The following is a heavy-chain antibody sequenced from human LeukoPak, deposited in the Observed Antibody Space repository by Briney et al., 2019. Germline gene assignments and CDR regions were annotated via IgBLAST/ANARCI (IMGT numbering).Heavy chain of an antibody. CDR1: GYIFSNYW. CDR2: IYPGDSLGDSNP. D-gene: IGHD4-11*01. Sequence: GESLKISCKDSGYIFSNYWIGWVRQLPGKGLEWMGIIYPGDSLGDSNPRYSPSLQGQVTISADKSISTAYLQWSSLKASDTAMYYCARHRWKVTTRFDAFDIWGQGTMVTVSS. J-gene: IGHJ3*02. CDR3: ARHRWKVTTRFDAFDI. V-gene: IGHV5-51*01.